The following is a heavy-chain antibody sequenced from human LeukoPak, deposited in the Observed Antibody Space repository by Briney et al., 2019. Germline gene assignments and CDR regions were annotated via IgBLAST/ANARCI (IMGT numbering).Heavy chain of an antibody. CDR2: IYYRGST. CDR3: ARGRAYYFDY. CDR1: GGSISSGYYY. Sequence: SQTVSLTCTLSGGSISSGYYYWTWIRHPPGQGLEWIGYIYYRGSTHYDPPVKSRVIISVDKSKNQFSLKLSSMSAADTAVYYCARGRAYYFDYWGQETHVPVSS. J-gene: IGHJ4*02. V-gene: IGHV4-30-4*01.